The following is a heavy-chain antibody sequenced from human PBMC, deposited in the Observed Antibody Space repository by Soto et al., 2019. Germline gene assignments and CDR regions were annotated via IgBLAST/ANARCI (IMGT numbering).Heavy chain of an antibody. D-gene: IGHD3-16*01. V-gene: IGHV3-33*01. CDR2: IWYDGSNK. CDR3: ARDSEITFGGVSYYYGMDG. CDR1: GFTFSSYG. J-gene: IGHJ6*02. Sequence: GGSLRLSCAASGFTFSSYGMHWVRQAPGKGLEWVAVIWYDGSNKYYADSVKGRFTISRDNSKNTLYLQMNSLRAEDTAVYYCARDSEITFGGVSYYYGMDGWGQGNTVTVSS.